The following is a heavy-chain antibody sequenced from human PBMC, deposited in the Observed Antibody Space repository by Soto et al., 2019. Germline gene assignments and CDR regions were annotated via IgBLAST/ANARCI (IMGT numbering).Heavy chain of an antibody. CDR2: INPSGGST. Sequence: QVQLVQSGAEVKKAGASVKVSCKASGYTFTSYYMHWVRQAPGQGLEWMGIINPSGGSTSYAQKFQGRVTMTRDTSTSTVYMELSSLRSEDTAVYYCARSDSYGAPYYGMDVWGQGTTVTVSS. D-gene: IGHD5-18*01. V-gene: IGHV1-46*01. CDR1: GYTFTSYY. CDR3: ARSDSYGAPYYGMDV. J-gene: IGHJ6*02.